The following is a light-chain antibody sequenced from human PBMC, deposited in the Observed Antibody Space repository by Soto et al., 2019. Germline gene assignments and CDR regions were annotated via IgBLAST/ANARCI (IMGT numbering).Light chain of an antibody. CDR1: QSVSANY. V-gene: IGKV3-20*01. CDR2: DAS. J-gene: IGKJ1*01. CDR3: QQYGSSPWT. Sequence: EIVLTQSPGTLSLSPGERATLSCRASQSVSANYLAWYQQEPGQAPRLLIYDASSRATGIPDRFSGSGSGTDFTLTISRLEPEDFAVYYYQQYGSSPWTFGQGTKVEIK.